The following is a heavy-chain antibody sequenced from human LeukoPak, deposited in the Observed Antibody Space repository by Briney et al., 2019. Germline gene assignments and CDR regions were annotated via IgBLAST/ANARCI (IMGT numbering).Heavy chain of an antibody. CDR3: AREGGTTVAGTFDT. J-gene: IGHJ5*02. CDR2: IQYHGRDK. D-gene: IGHD6-19*01. Sequence: GGSLRLSCAVSGFTFRTSGMHWVRQAPGKGLEWVAFIQYHGRDKYYADSVKGRFTISRDNSKNTLYMEVNSLRADDTAVYYCAREGGTTVAGTFDTWGQGTLVTVSS. V-gene: IGHV3-30*02. CDR1: GFTFRTSG.